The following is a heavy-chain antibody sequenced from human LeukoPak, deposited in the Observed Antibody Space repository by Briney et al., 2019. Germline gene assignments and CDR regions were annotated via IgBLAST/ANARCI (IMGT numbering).Heavy chain of an antibody. Sequence: GESLKISCKGSRYSFTSYWIGWVRQMPGKGLEWMGIIYPGDSDTRYSPSFQGRVTISADKSISTAYLQWSSLKASDTAMYYCARRPPYDYVWGSYRLDAFDIWGQGTMVTVSS. D-gene: IGHD3-16*02. CDR2: IYPGDSDT. J-gene: IGHJ3*02. V-gene: IGHV5-51*01. CDR3: ARRPPYDYVWGSYRLDAFDI. CDR1: RYSFTSYW.